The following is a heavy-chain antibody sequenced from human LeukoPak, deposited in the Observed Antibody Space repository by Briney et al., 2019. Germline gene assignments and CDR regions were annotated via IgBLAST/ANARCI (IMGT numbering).Heavy chain of an antibody. J-gene: IGHJ4*02. CDR1: GFIVCSNY. CDR2: TQSGGGI. CDR3: ARGGALDY. V-gene: IGHV3-53*01. D-gene: IGHD3-16*01. Sequence: GGSVTLSCSASGFIVCSNYMSWLRQTPGKGLEGVSVTQSGGGIYYADSVKGRFTISRDNSKNTVYLQMNSLRVEDTAVYYCARGGALDYWGQGTLVTVSS.